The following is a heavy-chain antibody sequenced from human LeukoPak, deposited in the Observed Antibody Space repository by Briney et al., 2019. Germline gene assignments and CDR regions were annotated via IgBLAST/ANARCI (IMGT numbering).Heavy chain of an antibody. Sequence: ASVKVSCKASGYTFTNYGISWVRQAPGQGLEWMGWISAYNGNTNYAQKLQGRVTMTTDTSTSTAYMELRSLRSDDTAVYYCARGGCSYDFWSGYYWTRSCNWFDPWGQGTLVTVSS. D-gene: IGHD3-3*01. V-gene: IGHV1-18*01. CDR3: ARGGCSYDFWSGYYWTRSCNWFDP. J-gene: IGHJ5*02. CDR1: GYTFTNYG. CDR2: ISAYNGNT.